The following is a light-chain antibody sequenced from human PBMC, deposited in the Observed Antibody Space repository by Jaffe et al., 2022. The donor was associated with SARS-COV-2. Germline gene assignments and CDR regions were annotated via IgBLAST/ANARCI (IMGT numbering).Light chain of an antibody. CDR2: GAS. CDR3: QQANSFPFT. Sequence: DIQMTQSPSSVSASVGDRVTITCRASQAISTWMAWYQQRPGKAPNLLIYGASTLQSGVPSRFSGSGSGTDFTLTISSLQPEDFATYYCQQANSFPFTFGPGTKVDI. J-gene: IGKJ3*01. CDR1: QAISTW. V-gene: IGKV1D-12*01.